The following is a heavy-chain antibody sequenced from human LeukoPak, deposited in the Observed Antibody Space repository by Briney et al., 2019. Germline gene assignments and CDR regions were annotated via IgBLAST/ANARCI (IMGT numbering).Heavy chain of an antibody. CDR3: ARDPDYYDSSGYYLDY. Sequence: SVKVSCKASGGTFSSYTISWVRQAPGQGLEWMGRIIPILGIANYAQKFQGRVTITADKSTSTAYMELSSLRSGDTAVYYCARDPDYYDSSGYYLDYWGQGTLVTVSS. D-gene: IGHD3-22*01. J-gene: IGHJ4*02. V-gene: IGHV1-69*04. CDR2: IIPILGIA. CDR1: GGTFSSYT.